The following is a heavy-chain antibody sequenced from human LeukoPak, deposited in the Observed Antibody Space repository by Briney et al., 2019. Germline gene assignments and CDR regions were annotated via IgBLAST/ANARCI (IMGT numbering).Heavy chain of an antibody. CDR2: INHSGST. Sequence: SETLSLTCAVHGGSFSGYYWSWIRQPPGKGLEWIGEINHSGSTNYNPSLKSRVTISVDTSKNQFSLKLSSVTAADTAVYYCARGPWPFDIWGQGTMVTVSS. CDR3: ARGPWPFDI. V-gene: IGHV4-34*01. CDR1: GGSFSGYY. J-gene: IGHJ3*02.